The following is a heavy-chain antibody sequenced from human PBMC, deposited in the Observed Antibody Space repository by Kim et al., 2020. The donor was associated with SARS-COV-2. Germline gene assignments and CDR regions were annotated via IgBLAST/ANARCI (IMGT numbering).Heavy chain of an antibody. CDR2: IIPIFGTA. CDR1: GGTFSSYA. CDR3: AGYGDYGQRGSSYYYGMDV. V-gene: IGHV1-69*13. J-gene: IGHJ6*02. D-gene: IGHD4-17*01. Sequence: SVKVSCKASGGTFSSYAISWVRQAPGQGLEWMGGIIPIFGTANYAQKFQGRVTITADESTSTAYMELSSLRSEDTAVYYCAGYGDYGQRGSSYYYGMDVWGQGTTVTVSS.